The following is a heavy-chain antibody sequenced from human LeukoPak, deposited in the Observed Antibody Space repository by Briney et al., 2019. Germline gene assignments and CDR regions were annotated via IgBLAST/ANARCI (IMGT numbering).Heavy chain of an antibody. V-gene: IGHV3-48*01. CDR2: ISAGGSNI. J-gene: IGHJ4*02. CDR1: GFPFSSYS. D-gene: IGHD1-1*01. Sequence: GGSLRLSCAASGFPFSSYSMNWVRQAPGKGLEWVSYISAGGSNIYYLDSVKGRFTVSRDNAMNSLFLQMDRPRAEDTAVYYCVRVKGTYFDFWGQGTLVTVSS. CDR3: VRVKGTYFDF.